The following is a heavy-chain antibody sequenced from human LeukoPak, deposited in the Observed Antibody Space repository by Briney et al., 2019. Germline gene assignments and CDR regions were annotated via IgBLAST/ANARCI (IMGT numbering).Heavy chain of an antibody. J-gene: IGHJ4*02. D-gene: IGHD3-16*01. CDR1: GGSISSYY. Sequence: PSETLSLACTVSGGSISSYYWSWIRQPPGKGLEWIGYIHYSGSTNYNPSLKSRLTISVETSKNQFSLKLRSVTVADTAVYYCARSEIDDYSRYWGQGTRVIVSS. CDR2: IHYSGST. CDR3: ARSEIDDYSRY. V-gene: IGHV4-59*08.